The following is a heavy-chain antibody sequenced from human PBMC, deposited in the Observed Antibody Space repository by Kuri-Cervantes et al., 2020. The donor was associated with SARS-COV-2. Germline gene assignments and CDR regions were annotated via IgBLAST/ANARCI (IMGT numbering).Heavy chain of an antibody. J-gene: IGHJ4*02. V-gene: IGHV3-23*03. CDR3: AKDIAVAGHFDY. D-gene: IGHD6-19*01. Sequence: GGSLRLSCAASGFTFSSYWMHWVRQAPGKGLEWVSVIYSGGSSTYYADSVKGRFTISRDNSKNTLYLQMNSLRAEDTAVYYCAKDIAVAGHFDYWGQGTLVTVSS. CDR2: IYSGGSST. CDR1: GFTFSSYW.